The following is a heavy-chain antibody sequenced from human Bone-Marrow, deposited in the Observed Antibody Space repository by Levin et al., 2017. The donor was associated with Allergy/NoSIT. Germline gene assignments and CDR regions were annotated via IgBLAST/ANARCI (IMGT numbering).Heavy chain of an antibody. D-gene: IGHD5/OR15-5a*01. CDR2: TDPRGAGS. CDR3: ARAYSVFNGMDV. J-gene: IGHJ6*02. CDR1: GYTFSQYL. V-gene: IGHV1-46*01. Sequence: ASVKVSCKTSGYTFSQYLVHWLRQAPGQGLEWLGITDPRGAGSSYSHKIQGRVAMTRDTSTTTFYMDLSSLTSEDTAVYYCARAYSVFNGMDVWGQGTTVIVS.